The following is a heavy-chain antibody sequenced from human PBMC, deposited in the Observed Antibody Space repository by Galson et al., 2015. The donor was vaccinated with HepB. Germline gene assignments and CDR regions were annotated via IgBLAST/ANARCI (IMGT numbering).Heavy chain of an antibody. Sequence: SLRLSCAASGFTFSSYGMHWVRQAPGKGLEWVAVIWYDGSNKYYADSVKGRFTISRDNSKNTLYLQMNSLRAEDTAVYYCARGHDWLQLWSTCDYWGQGTLVTVSS. CDR2: IWYDGSNK. J-gene: IGHJ4*02. CDR3: ARGHDWLQLWSTCDY. CDR1: GFTFSSYG. D-gene: IGHD5-18*01. V-gene: IGHV3-33*01.